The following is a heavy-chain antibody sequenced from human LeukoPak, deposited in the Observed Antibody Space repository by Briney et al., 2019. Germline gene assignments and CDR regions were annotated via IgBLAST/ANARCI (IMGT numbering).Heavy chain of an antibody. Sequence: SETLSLTCTVSGGSISSSSYYWGWIRQPPGKGLEWIGSIYYSGSTYYNPSLKSRVTISVDTSKNQFSLNLSSVTAADMAVYYCATPSYSGSWGTIDVWGQGTMVTVSS. CDR2: IYYSGST. CDR3: ATPSYSGSWGTIDV. D-gene: IGHD1-26*01. CDR1: GGSISSSSYY. V-gene: IGHV4-39*01. J-gene: IGHJ3*01.